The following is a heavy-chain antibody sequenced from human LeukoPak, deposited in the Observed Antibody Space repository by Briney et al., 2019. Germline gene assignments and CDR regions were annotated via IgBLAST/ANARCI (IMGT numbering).Heavy chain of an antibody. CDR1: GYSFTDYW. D-gene: IGHD6-19*01. J-gene: IGHJ4*02. CDR2: IYPGDSDT. CDR3: ARLQQWLDTSLDY. V-gene: IGHV5-51*01. Sequence: GESLKISCKGSGYSFTDYWIGWVRQMPGKGLEWMGIIYPGDSDTKYSPSFQGQVTMSADKSSSTAYLEWSSLKASDTAMYYCARLQQWLDTSLDYWGQGTLVTVSS.